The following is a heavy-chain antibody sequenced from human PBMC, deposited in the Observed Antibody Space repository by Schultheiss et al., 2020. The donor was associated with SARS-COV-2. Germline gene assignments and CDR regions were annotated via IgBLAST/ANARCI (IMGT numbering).Heavy chain of an antibody. CDR1: GGSISSYY. D-gene: IGHD3-3*01. Sequence: SETLSLTCTVSGGSISSYYWSWLRQTAGDRLEWIGRMYTSETTTYNPSLNSRVTVSADTSKNQFYLQLTSVTASDTAVYYCALEWFGVLKNWGQGILVTVSS. V-gene: IGHV4-4*07. CDR2: MYTSETT. CDR3: ALEWFGVLKN. J-gene: IGHJ4*02.